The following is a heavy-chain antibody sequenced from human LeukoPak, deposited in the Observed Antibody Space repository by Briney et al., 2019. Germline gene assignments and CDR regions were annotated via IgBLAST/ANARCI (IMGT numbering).Heavy chain of an antibody. CDR1: GFSFSQHS. CDR3: VTGDNPDYTWENHRLDAFDI. V-gene: IGHV3-21*01. J-gene: IGHJ3*02. CDR2: ITGGGTFT. Sequence: GGSLRLSCEASGFSFSQHSMGWVRLAPGKGLEWVSSITGGGTFTFYADSVKGRFTFSRDNANNLLFLQLHSLRADDTAIHYCVTGDNPDYTWENHRLDAFDIWGQGTMVTVSS. D-gene: IGHD3-16*01.